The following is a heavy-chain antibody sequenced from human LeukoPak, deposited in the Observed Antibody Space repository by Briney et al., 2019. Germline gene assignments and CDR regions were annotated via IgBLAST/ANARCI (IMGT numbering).Heavy chain of an antibody. D-gene: IGHD6-19*01. CDR2: ISSNGGST. CDR1: GFTLSSYA. J-gene: IGHJ5*02. Sequence: PGGSLRLSCAASGFTLSSYAMHWVRQAPGKGLGYVSSISSNGGSTYYANFVKGRFIISRDNSKNTLHLQMGSLRAEDMAVYHCARGGRADASGWYIWFDPWGQGTLVTVSS. CDR3: ARGGRADASGWYIWFDP. V-gene: IGHV3-64*01.